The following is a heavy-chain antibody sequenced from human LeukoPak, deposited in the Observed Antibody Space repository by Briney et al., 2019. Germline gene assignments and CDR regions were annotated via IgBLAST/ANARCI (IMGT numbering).Heavy chain of an antibody. D-gene: IGHD5-12*01. CDR3: VRGGWLNFEY. CDR2: NHYSWST. CDR1: DSSISSHY. V-gene: IGHV4-59*11. Sequence: SDTLSLTNTVSDSSISSHYWCWIRQPPGKGQEWIVYNHYSWSTNYNPSLQSQVTISVDTSKNQFSLQLSSLTASDTAGYYCVRGGWLNFEYWGQGTLGTVSS. J-gene: IGHJ4*02.